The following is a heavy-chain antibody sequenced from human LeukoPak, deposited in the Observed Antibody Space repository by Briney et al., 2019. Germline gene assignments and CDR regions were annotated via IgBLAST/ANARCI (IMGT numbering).Heavy chain of an antibody. CDR3: AKDGESYDFWSGYLFDY. Sequence: GGSLRLSCAASGFTFSSYAVSWVRQAPGKGLEWVSAISGSGGSAHYADSVKGRFTISRDNSKNTLYLQMNSLRAEDTAVYYCAKDGESYDFWSGYLFDYWGQGTLVTVSS. CDR2: ISGSGGSA. D-gene: IGHD3-3*01. J-gene: IGHJ4*02. CDR1: GFTFSSYA. V-gene: IGHV3-23*01.